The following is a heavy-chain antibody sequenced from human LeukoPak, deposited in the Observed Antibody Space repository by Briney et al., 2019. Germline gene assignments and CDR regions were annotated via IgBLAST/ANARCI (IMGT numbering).Heavy chain of an antibody. CDR3: AKVGTTSGWYGAFDC. J-gene: IGHJ4*02. V-gene: IGHV3-23*01. Sequence: GGSLRLSCAASGFTFSTYAMSWVRQAPGKGLEWVSTISGSGDNTYYADSVEGRFTISRDNSRNTLYLQMNSLRAEDTAVYYCAKVGTTSGWYGAFDCWGQGTLVTVSS. D-gene: IGHD6-19*01. CDR2: ISGSGDNT. CDR1: GFTFSTYA.